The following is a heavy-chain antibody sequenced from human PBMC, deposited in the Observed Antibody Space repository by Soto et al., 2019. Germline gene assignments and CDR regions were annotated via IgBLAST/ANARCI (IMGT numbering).Heavy chain of an antibody. CDR1: GGSISSGGYY. J-gene: IGHJ4*02. CDR2: IYDSGST. CDR3: ASQATGWYPDY. V-gene: IGHV4-31*03. Sequence: QVELQESRRGLVKPSQTLSLTCTVSGGSISSGGYYWSWIRQHPGKGLEWIGYIYDSGSTYYNPSLKSRVIISVDTSKNQFSLKLSSVTAADTAVYYCASQATGWYPDYWGQGTLVTVSS. D-gene: IGHD6-19*01.